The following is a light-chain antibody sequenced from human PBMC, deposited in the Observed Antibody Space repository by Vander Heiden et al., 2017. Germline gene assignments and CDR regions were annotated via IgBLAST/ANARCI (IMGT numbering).Light chain of an antibody. CDR3: QQCDSNPYT. J-gene: IGKJ2*01. V-gene: IGKV1-39*01. CDR1: QSISSY. CDR2: AAS. Sequence: DIQMTQSPSSLSASVGDRVTITCRASQSISSYLNWYQQKPGKAPKLLIYAASSLQSAVPSRFSGSGSVTDFTLSISRLQPEDLATYYCQQCDSNPYTLGQGTKLEIK.